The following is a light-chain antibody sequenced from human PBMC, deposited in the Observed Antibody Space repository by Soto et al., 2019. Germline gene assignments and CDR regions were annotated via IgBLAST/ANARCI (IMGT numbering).Light chain of an antibody. J-gene: IGLJ2*01. CDR1: SSDVGSYNL. CDR3: CSYVGSSTWV. CDR2: EVN. Sequence: QSALTQPASVSGSPGQSITISCTGTSSDVGSYNLVTWYQQHPGKAPKLMIYEVNKRPSGVSNRFSGSKSGNTASLTISGRQAEDEADYYCCSYVGSSTWVFGGGTKLTVL. V-gene: IGLV2-23*02.